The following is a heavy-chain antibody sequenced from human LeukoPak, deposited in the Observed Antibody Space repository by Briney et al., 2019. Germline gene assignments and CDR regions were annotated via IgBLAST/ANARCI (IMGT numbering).Heavy chain of an antibody. V-gene: IGHV3-23*01. CDR2: ISGSGGST. D-gene: IGHD2-21*01. CDR3: AKRVQSITWHAAFDY. Sequence: GGSLRLSCAGSGFTFNSYTMSWVSHAPGKGLEWVSGISGSGGSTYYADSARGRFTISRDNSKNTLNLQMNSLRAEDTAVYYCAKRVQSITWHAAFDYWGQGTLVTVSS. CDR1: GFTFNSYT. J-gene: IGHJ4*02.